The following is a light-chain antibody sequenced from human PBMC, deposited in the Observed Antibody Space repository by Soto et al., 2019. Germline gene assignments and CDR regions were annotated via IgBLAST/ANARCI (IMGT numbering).Light chain of an antibody. V-gene: IGKV3-11*01. CDR1: QSVSSY. J-gene: IGKJ1*01. CDR2: DAS. CDR3: QQYNNWWT. Sequence: EIVLTQSPGTLSLSPGERATLSCRASQSVSSYLAWSQQKPGQAPRLLIYDASNRATGIPARFSGSGSGTDFTLTISSLEPEDFAVYYCQQYNNWWTFGRGTKVDIK.